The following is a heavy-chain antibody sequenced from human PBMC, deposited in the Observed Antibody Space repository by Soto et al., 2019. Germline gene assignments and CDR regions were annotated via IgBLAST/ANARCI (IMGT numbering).Heavy chain of an antibody. CDR3: ARGIVLVPAAMDNWFDP. Sequence: QVQLQESGPGLVKPSQTLSLTCTVSGGSISSGDYYWSWIRQPPGKGLEWIGYIYYSGSTYYTPSLKSRVTISVDPSTNQFSLKLSSVTAADTAVYYCARGIVLVPAAMDNWFDPWGQGTLVTVSS. J-gene: IGHJ5*02. CDR2: IYYSGST. V-gene: IGHV4-30-4*01. D-gene: IGHD2-2*01. CDR1: GGSISSGDYY.